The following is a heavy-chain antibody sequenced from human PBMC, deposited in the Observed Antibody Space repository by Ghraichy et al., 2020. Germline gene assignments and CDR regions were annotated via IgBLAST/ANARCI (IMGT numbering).Heavy chain of an antibody. Sequence: GSLRLSCVGSEFSFNKFWMSWVRQAPGKGLEWVASIKQGGGEKHYADSLKGRIAISRDNTQNSLFLQLDSLRVDDTAVYYCVRARGGWCTTTNCFAEYAEYWGEGTLVTVSS. CDR2: IKQGGGEK. D-gene: IGHD1-26*01. J-gene: IGHJ4*02. V-gene: IGHV3-7*01. CDR1: EFSFNKFW. CDR3: VRARGGWCTTTNCFAEYAEY.